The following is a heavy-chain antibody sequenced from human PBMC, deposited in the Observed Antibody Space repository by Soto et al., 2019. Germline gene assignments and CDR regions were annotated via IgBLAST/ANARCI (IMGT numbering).Heavy chain of an antibody. V-gene: IGHV1-69*13. D-gene: IGHD6-6*01. CDR3: ARIAARTYYFDD. J-gene: IGHJ4*02. CDR1: GGTFSSYA. Sequence: VASVKVSCKASGGTFSSYAISWVRQAPGQGLEWMGGIIPIFGTANYAQKFQGRVTITADESTSTAYMELSSLRSEDTAVYDCARIAARTYYFDDWGQGTLVTVSS. CDR2: IIPIFGTA.